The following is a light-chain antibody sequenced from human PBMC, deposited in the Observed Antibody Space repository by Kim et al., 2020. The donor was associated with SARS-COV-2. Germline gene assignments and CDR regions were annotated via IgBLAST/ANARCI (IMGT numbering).Light chain of an antibody. Sequence: SVALGQTATITGGGNDIGRKNVHWYQQKPGQAPVLVIYRDNDRPSGIPERFSGSNSGNTATLTISRAQDGDEADYYCQVWDSTTYVFGSGTKVTVL. CDR2: RDN. V-gene: IGLV3-9*01. CDR1: DIGRKN. CDR3: QVWDSTTYV. J-gene: IGLJ1*01.